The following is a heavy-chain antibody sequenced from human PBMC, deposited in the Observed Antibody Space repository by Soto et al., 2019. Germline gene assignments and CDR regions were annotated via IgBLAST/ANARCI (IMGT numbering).Heavy chain of an antibody. CDR3: ARDPLWGTAMVLWYFDL. V-gene: IGHV3-30-3*01. D-gene: IGHD5-18*01. Sequence: QVQLVESGGGVVQPGRSLRLSCVASGFTFSSYAMHWVRQAPGKGLEWVVVISYDGSNKYYADSVKGRFTISRDNSKNTLYLQMNSLRAEDTAVYYCARDPLWGTAMVLWYFDLWGRGTLVTVSS. J-gene: IGHJ2*01. CDR1: GFTFSSYA. CDR2: ISYDGSNK.